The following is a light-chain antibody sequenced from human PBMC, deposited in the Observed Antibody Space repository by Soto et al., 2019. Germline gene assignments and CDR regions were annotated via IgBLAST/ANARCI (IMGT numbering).Light chain of an antibody. J-gene: IGKJ2*01. CDR1: QSVSSN. CDR2: GAS. CDR3: XQYNNWPPYT. V-gene: IGKV3-15*01. Sequence: EIVMTQSPATLSVSPGERXTLSCXASQSVSSNLAWYQQKPGQAPRLLIYGASTRATGIPARFSGSGSGTEFTLTISSLQSEDXXVYYCXQYNNWPPYTFGQGTKLEIK.